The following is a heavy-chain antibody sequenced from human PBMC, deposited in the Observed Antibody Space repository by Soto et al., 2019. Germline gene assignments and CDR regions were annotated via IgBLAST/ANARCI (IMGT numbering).Heavy chain of an antibody. CDR2: IYWNDEK. CDR1: GFSLRNTRVG. D-gene: IGHD1-26*01. V-gene: IGHV2-5*01. CDR3: PDLFTGGFKFDY. Sequence: QITLKESGPMLVKPTQTLTLTCTFSGFSLRNTRVGVGWIRQPPGKALEWLALIYWNDEKRYSPSLKSRLTICSVPSKTRILVTLPNMNPQATARYCEPDLFTGGFKFDYWGYGKLVTVSS. J-gene: IGHJ4*01.